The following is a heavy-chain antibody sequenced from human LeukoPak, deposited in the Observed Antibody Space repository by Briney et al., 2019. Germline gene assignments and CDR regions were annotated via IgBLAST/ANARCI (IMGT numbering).Heavy chain of an antibody. CDR1: GFTFSSYG. J-gene: IGHJ4*02. CDR3: AKVGMVRGPYYFDY. CDR2: ISGSGGST. Sequence: GGSLGLSCAASGFTFSSYGMSWVRQAPGKGLEWVSAISGSGGSTYYADSVKGRFTISRDNSKNTLYLQMNSLRAEDTAVCYCAKVGMVRGPYYFDYWGQGTLVTVSS. V-gene: IGHV3-23*01. D-gene: IGHD3-10*01.